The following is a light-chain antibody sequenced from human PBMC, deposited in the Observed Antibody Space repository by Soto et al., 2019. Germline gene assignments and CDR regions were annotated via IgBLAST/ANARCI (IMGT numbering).Light chain of an antibody. V-gene: IGKV3-20*01. CDR1: QSVSSSY. J-gene: IGKJ1*01. Sequence: EIVLTQSPATLSLSPGERATLSCSASQSVSSSYLAWYQQKPGQAPRLLIYGASSRATGIPDRFSGSGSGTDFTLTISRLEPEDFAVYYCQQYGSSPRTFGQGTRWIT. CDR2: GAS. CDR3: QQYGSSPRT.